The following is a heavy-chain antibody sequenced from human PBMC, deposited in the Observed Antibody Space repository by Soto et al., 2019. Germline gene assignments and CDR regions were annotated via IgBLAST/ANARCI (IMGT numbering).Heavy chain of an antibody. J-gene: IGHJ6*02. CDR3: ARDDYAGITMVRGVISGMDV. D-gene: IGHD3-10*01. CDR2: IYYSGSA. CDR1: GGSISTAGYY. Sequence: SETLSLTCTVSGGSISTAGYYWSWIRQLPGKGLEWIGYIYYSGSAYYNPSLKSRVTISIDTSKSQFSLKLSSVTAADTAVYYCARDDYAGITMVRGVISGMDVWGQGTTVTVSS. V-gene: IGHV4-31*03.